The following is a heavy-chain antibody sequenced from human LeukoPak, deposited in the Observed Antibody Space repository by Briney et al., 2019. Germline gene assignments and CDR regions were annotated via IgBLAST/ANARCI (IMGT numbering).Heavy chain of an antibody. CDR2: IYYSGST. D-gene: IGHD3-3*01. CDR3: ARIIYDSWSGYFDY. V-gene: IGHV4-59*01. Sequence: SETLSLTCTVSGGSISSYYWSWIRQPPGKGLEWIGYIYYSGSTNYNPSLKSRVTISVDTSKNQFSLKLSSVTAADTAVYYCARIIYDSWSGYFDYWGQGTLVTVSS. J-gene: IGHJ4*02. CDR1: GGSISSYY.